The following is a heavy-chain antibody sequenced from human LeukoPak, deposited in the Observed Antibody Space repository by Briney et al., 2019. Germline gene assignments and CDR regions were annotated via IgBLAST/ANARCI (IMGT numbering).Heavy chain of an antibody. CDR3: AIQPWGSGNNWYFDL. Sequence: ASVKVSCKASGCTFTAYYIHWVRQAPGQGLEWMGWISPNSGGTDYAQKFQGRVTMTRDTSISTAYVELSSLTSDDTAVYYCAIQPWGSGNNWYFDLWGRGTLVTVSS. CDR2: ISPNSGGT. J-gene: IGHJ2*01. V-gene: IGHV1-2*02. CDR1: GCTFTAYY. D-gene: IGHD7-27*01.